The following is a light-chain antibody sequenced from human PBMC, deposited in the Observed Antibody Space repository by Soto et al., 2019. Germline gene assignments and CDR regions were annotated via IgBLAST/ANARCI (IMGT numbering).Light chain of an antibody. Sequence: EVGVPKSPATVSLSPGERATLSCRASQSVSSYLAWYQQKPGQAPRLLIYDASNRATGIPARFSGSGSGTDFTLTISSLEPEDFAVYYCQQRSNWPGTFGQGTKVDIK. CDR1: QSVSSY. CDR3: QQRSNWPGT. V-gene: IGKV3-11*01. J-gene: IGKJ1*01. CDR2: DAS.